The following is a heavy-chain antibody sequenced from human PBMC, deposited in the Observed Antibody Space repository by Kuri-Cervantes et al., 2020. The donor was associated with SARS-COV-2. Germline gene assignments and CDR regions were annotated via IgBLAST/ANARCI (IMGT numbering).Heavy chain of an antibody. Sequence: GESLKISCAASGFTFSDDYMTWVRQAPGMGLEWVADISTTGTYKNYADSVKGRFTISRDNAKNSLFLQINSLRVEDTAVYYCAKPYTRYSSSWYAGDYWGQGTLVTVSS. CDR3: AKPYTRYSSSWYAGDY. J-gene: IGHJ4*02. V-gene: IGHV3-11*06. CDR1: GFTFSDDY. D-gene: IGHD6-13*01. CDR2: ISTTGTYK.